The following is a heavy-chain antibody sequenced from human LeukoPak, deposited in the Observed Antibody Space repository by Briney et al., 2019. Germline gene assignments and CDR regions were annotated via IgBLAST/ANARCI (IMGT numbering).Heavy chain of an antibody. V-gene: IGHV4-34*01. J-gene: IGHJ4*02. D-gene: IGHD3-10*01. CDR1: GGSFSGYY. Sequence: SETLSLTCAVYGGSFSGYYWCWIRQPPGKGLEWIGEINHSGSTNYNPSLKSRVTISVDTSKNQFSLKLSSVTAADTAVYYCARGDWFGELVEDWGQGTLVTVSS. CDR2: INHSGST. CDR3: ARGDWFGELVED.